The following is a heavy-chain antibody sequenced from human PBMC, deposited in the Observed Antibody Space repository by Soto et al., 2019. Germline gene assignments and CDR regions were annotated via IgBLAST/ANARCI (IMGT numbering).Heavy chain of an antibody. D-gene: IGHD6-19*01. V-gene: IGHV3-74*01. J-gene: IGHJ4*02. CDR1: GFTFSSFW. CDR2: INSDGSST. Sequence: GVSLRLSCAASGFTFSSFWMHWVRQAPGKGLVWVSRINSDGSSTSYADSVKGRFTISRDNAKNTLYLQMNSLRAEDTAVYYCATGTAVAGKDYWGQGTLVTVSS. CDR3: ATGTAVAGKDY.